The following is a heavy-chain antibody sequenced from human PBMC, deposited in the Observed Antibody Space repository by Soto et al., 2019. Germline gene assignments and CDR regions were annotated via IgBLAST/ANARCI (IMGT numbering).Heavy chain of an antibody. CDR1: GFSFSSYT. D-gene: IGHD2-15*01. J-gene: IGHJ6*04. CDR3: ARDDVLCDGGRCYGVPLDV. CDR2: ISGSGGSP. Sequence: GGSLRLSCAASGFSFSSYTMAWVRQAPGKGLEWVSSISGSGGSPSYADSVQGRFIISRDNPRNTLHLQMDSLRAEDTAVYYCARDDVLCDGGRCYGVPLDVWGKGTTVTVSS. V-gene: IGHV3-23*01.